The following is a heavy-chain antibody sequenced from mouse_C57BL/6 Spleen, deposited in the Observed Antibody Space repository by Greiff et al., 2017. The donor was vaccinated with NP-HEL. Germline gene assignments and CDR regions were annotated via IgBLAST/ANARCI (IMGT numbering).Heavy chain of an antibody. CDR2: INPNNGGT. CDR3: ATPYDYRAY. D-gene: IGHD2-4*01. Sequence: EVQLQQSGPELVKPGASVKISCKASGYTFTDYYMNWVKQSHGKSLEWIGDINPNNGGTSYNQKFKGKATLTVDKSSSTAYMELRSLTSEDSAVYYCATPYDYRAYWGQGTLVTVSA. V-gene: IGHV1-26*01. J-gene: IGHJ3*01. CDR1: GYTFTDYY.